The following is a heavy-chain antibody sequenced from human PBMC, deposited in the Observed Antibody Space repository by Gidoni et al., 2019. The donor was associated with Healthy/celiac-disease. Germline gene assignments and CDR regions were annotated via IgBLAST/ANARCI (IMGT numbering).Heavy chain of an antibody. CDR3: AKGSYDSSGYYFEYFDY. Sequence: QVQLVASGGGVVQPGRSLRLPCAASGFTFSRYGMHWVRQAPGKGLEWVAVISYDGNNKYYADSVKGRFTISRDNSKNTLYRQMNSLRAEDTAVYYCAKGSYDSSGYYFEYFDYWGQGTLVTVSS. J-gene: IGHJ4*02. V-gene: IGHV3-30*18. D-gene: IGHD3-22*01. CDR2: ISYDGNNK. CDR1: GFTFSRYG.